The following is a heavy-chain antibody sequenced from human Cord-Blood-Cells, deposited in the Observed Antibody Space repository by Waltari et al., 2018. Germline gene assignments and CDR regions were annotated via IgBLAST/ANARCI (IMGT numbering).Heavy chain of an antibody. CDR2: ISGSGGST. J-gene: IGHJ4*02. D-gene: IGHD3-10*01. CDR3: ALTMVRGVIVY. V-gene: IGHV3-23*01. CDR1: GFTFSSYA. Sequence: EVQLLESGGGLVQPGGSLRLSCAASGFTFSSYALSWVRQAPGKGLEWVSAISGSGGSTYYADSVKGRFTISRDNSKNTLYLQMNSLGAEDTAVYYCALTMVRGVIVYWGQGTLVTVSS.